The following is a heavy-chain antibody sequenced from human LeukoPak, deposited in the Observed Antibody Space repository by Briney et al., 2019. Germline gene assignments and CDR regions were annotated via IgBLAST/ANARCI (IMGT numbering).Heavy chain of an antibody. CDR3: ARGTVTTFNYYGMEV. V-gene: IGHV3-30*04. D-gene: IGHD4-17*01. J-gene: IGHJ6*04. CDR1: GFTFSSYA. CDR2: ISYDGSNK. Sequence: GGSLRLSCAASGFTFSSYAMHWVRQAPGKGLEWVVVISYDGSNKYYADSVKGRFTISRDNSKNTLYLQMNSLRAEDTAVYYCARGTVTTFNYYGMEVWGKGTTVTASS.